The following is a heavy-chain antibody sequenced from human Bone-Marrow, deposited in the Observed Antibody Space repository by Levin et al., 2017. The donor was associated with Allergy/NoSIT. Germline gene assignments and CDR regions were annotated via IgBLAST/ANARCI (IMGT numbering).Heavy chain of an antibody. J-gene: IGHJ5*02. CDR3: ASRGAGVVPKWFDP. D-gene: IGHD3-10*01. CDR1: GFTFSDYY. Sequence: NPGGSLRLSCAASGFTFSDYYMNWIRQAPGKGLEWVSYIDTGGVTMYADSVKGRFTISRDNDKNSLYLQMNSLRVEDTAVYYCASRGAGVVPKWFDPWGQGTLVTVSS. V-gene: IGHV3-11*01. CDR2: IDTGGVTM.